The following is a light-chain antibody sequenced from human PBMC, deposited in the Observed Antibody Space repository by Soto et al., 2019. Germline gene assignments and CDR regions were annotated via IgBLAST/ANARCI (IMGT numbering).Light chain of an antibody. Sequence: TQSPGTLSLSPGERATLSCRASQSVGSIYLAWYQQKPGQAPRLLIYDASNRATGIPARFSGSGSGTDFTLTISSLEPEEFAVYYCQQRSNWPLITFGQGTRLEIK. V-gene: IGKV3-11*01. CDR3: QQRSNWPLIT. CDR2: DAS. CDR1: QSVGSIY. J-gene: IGKJ5*01.